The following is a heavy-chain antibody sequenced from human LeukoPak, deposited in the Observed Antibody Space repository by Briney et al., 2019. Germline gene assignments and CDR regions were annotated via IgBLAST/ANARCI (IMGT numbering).Heavy chain of an antibody. CDR2: IIPIFGTA. V-gene: IGHV1-69*13. J-gene: IGHJ6*02. CDR3: ASGYSSDQLPHYYYYGMDV. Sequence: ASVKVSCKASGSTFSSYAISWVRQAPGQGLEWMGGIIPIFGTANYAQKFQGRVTITADESTSTAYMELSSLRSEDTAVYYCASGYSSDQLPHYYYYGMDVWGQGTTVTVSS. CDR1: GSTFSSYA. D-gene: IGHD6-19*01.